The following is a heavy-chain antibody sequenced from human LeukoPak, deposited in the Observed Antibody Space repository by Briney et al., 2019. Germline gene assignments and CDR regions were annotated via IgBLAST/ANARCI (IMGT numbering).Heavy chain of an antibody. CDR2: ISGSGGST. CDR1: GFTFSSYA. CDR3: AKAITMVRGVITPRDYFDY. J-gene: IGHJ4*02. V-gene: IGHV3-23*01. D-gene: IGHD3-10*01. Sequence: PGGSLRLSCAASGFTFSSYAMSWVRQAPGKGLEWVSAISGSGGSTYYADSVKGRFTISRDNSKNTLYLQMNSLRADDTAVYYCAKAITMVRGVITPRDYFDYWGQGTLVTVSS.